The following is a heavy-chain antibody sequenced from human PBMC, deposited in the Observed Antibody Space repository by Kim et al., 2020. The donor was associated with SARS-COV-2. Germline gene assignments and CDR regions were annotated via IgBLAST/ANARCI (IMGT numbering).Heavy chain of an antibody. J-gene: IGHJ6*02. Sequence: GRFTISRDNAKNSLYLQMNSLRAEDTAVYYCAGADNWNLALYYYYYYGMDVWGQGTTVTVSS. D-gene: IGHD1-20*01. V-gene: IGHV3-7*04. CDR3: AGADNWNLALYYYYYYGMDV.